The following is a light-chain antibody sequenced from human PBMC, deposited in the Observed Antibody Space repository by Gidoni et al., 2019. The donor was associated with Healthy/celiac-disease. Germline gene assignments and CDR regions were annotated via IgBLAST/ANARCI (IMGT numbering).Light chain of an antibody. V-gene: IGKV1-5*01. J-gene: IGKJ1*01. CDR3: QQYNSYSGT. CDR2: DAP. CDR1: QSIRSW. Sequence: DIQMTQSPSTLSASVGDRVTITCRASQSIRSWLAWYQQKPGKAPKLLIYDAPSLESGVPSRFSGSGSGTEFTLTISSLQPDDFATYYCQQYNSYSGTFGQGTKVEIK.